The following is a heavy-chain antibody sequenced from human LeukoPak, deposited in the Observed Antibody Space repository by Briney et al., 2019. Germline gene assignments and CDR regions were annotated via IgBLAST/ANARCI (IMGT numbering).Heavy chain of an antibody. CDR3: ARGWASSWYYFDF. V-gene: IGHV4-59*01. D-gene: IGHD2-2*01. CDR2: TYDSGSS. J-gene: IGHJ4*02. CDR1: GGSMRNYY. Sequence: SEALSLTCAVSGGSMRNYYWSWIRQPPGKGLEWIGYTYDSGSSSYNPSLRSRVSISIDTSKNQFSLNLSSVTAADTAVYYCARGWASSWYYFDFWGQGTLVTVSS.